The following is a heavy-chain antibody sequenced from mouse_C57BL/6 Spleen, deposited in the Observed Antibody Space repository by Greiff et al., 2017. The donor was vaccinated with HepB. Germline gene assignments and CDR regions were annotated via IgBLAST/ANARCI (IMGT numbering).Heavy chain of an antibody. CDR1: GYTFTSYW. Sequence: QVQLQQPGTELVKPGASVTLSCKASGYTFTSYWLHWVKQSPGQGLEWIGNINPSNGGTNYNENFKSKATLTVDKASSTAYMQLSSLTSEDSTVYCCARKGTRDFGDWGQGTTLTVAS. J-gene: IGHJ2*01. CDR2: INPSNGGT. D-gene: IGHD3-3*01. V-gene: IGHV1-53*01. CDR3: ARKGTRDFGD.